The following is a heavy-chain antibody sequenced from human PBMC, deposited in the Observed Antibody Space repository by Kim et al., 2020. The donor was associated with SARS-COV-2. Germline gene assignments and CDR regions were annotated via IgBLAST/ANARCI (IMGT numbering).Heavy chain of an antibody. V-gene: IGHV3-53*01. CDR2: IYSGGST. CDR1: GFTVSSNY. D-gene: IGHD4-17*01. CDR3: AGLRWDHDAFDI. Sequence: GGSLRLSCAASGFTVSSNYMSWVRQAPGKGLEWVSVIYSGGSTYYADSVKGRCTISRDNSKNTLYLQMNSLRAEDTAVYYCAGLRWDHDAFDIWGQGTMVTVSS. J-gene: IGHJ3*02.